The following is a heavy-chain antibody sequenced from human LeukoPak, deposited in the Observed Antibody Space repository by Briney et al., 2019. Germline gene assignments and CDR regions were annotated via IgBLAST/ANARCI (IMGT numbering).Heavy chain of an antibody. D-gene: IGHD2-2*01. CDR1: GHTFTSYG. CDR2: ISAYNGNT. V-gene: IGHV1-18*01. Sequence: ASVKVSCKASGHTFTSYGISWVRQAPGQGLEWMGWISAYNGNTNYVQKFQGRVTMTTDTSTSTAYMELRSLRSDDTAVYYCARGHCSSTSCYRGVDYWGQGTLVTVSS. CDR3: ARGHCSSTSCYRGVDY. J-gene: IGHJ4*02.